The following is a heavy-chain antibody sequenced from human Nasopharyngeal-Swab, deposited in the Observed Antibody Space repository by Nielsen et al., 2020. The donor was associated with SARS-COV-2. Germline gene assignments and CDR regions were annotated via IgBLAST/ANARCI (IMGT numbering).Heavy chain of an antibody. CDR3: AKNPPFSDYFDY. CDR2: IWYDGSTK. J-gene: IGHJ4*02. Sequence: WIRQPPGKGLEWVAVIWYDGSTKYYTDSVKGRFTISRDNSKNTLYPQMNSLRAEDTAVYYCAKNPPFSDYFDYWGQGTLVTVSS. V-gene: IGHV3-33*06.